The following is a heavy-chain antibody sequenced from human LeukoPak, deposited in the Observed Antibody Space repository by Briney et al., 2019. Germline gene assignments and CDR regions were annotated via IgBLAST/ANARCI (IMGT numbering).Heavy chain of an antibody. CDR2: IYYSGST. Sequence: ASQTLSLTCTVSGDSISSSDYYWSWIRQPPGKGLEWIGYIYYSGSTSYDPSLKSRITISVDTSKNQFSLKLTSVTAADTAVYYCARGRLGELSLFMHWGQGTLVTVSS. CDR3: ARGRLGELSLFMH. J-gene: IGHJ4*02. V-gene: IGHV4-30-4*01. CDR1: GDSISSSDYY. D-gene: IGHD3-16*02.